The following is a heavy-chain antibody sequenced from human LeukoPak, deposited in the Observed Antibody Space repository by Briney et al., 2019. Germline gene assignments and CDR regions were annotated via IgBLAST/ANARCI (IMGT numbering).Heavy chain of an antibody. Sequence: TGGSLRLSCAASGFTFSSYAMHWVRQAPGKGLGWAAVISSDGNTKYYADSVKGRFTISRDNSNNTLYLQMNSLRADDTAIYYCARRRIVGSTDDAFDIWGQGTMVTLSS. CDR1: GFTFSSYA. CDR2: ISSDGNTK. J-gene: IGHJ3*02. CDR3: ARRRIVGSTDDAFDI. V-gene: IGHV3-30-3*01. D-gene: IGHD1-26*01.